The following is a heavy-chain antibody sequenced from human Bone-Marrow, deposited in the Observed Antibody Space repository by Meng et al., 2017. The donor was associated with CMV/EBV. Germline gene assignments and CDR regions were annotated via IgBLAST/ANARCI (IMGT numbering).Heavy chain of an antibody. CDR2: ISSSSSYI. V-gene: IGHV3-21*01. Sequence: GESLKISCAASGFTFSSYSMNWVRQAPGKGLEWVSSISSSSSYIYYADSVKGRFTISRDNAKNSLYLQMNSLRAEDTAVYYCASHPHTNRFYPCGQGTLVTVSS. CDR3: ASHPHTNRFYP. J-gene: IGHJ5*02. CDR1: GFTFSSYS.